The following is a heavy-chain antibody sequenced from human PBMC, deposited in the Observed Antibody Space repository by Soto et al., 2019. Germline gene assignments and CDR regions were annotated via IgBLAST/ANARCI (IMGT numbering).Heavy chain of an antibody. Sequence: GGSLRLSCAASGFTFSSYSMNWVRQAPGKGLEWVSSISSSSSYIYYADSVKGRFTISRENAKNSLYLQMNSLRAEDTAVYYCARDTYYYDSSGYYNTQVYYFDYWGQGTLVTVSS. V-gene: IGHV3-21*01. D-gene: IGHD3-22*01. CDR3: ARDTYYYDSSGYYNTQVYYFDY. CDR2: ISSSSSYI. CDR1: GFTFSSYS. J-gene: IGHJ4*02.